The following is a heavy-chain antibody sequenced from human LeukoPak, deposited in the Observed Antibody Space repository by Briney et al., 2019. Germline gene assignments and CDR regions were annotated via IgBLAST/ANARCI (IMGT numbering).Heavy chain of an antibody. V-gene: IGHV3-9*01. D-gene: IGHD5-12*01. CDR2: ISWNSGSI. Sequence: GGSLRLSCAASGFTFDDYAMHWVRQAPGKGLEWVSGISWNSGSIAYADSVKGRFTISRDNAKNSLYLQMNSLRAEDTALYYCAKDFGRSAYDRPFDYWGQRTLVTVSS. CDR1: GFTFDDYA. J-gene: IGHJ4*02. CDR3: AKDFGRSAYDRPFDY.